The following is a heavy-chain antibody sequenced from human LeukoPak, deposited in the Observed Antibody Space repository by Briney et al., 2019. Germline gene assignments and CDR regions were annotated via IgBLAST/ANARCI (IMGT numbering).Heavy chain of an antibody. CDR1: GYPISSGYY. CDR2: IYHSGST. D-gene: IGHD2/OR15-2a*01. V-gene: IGHV4-38-2*02. Sequence: SETLSLTCTVSGYPISSGYYWSWIRQPPGKGLEWIGSIYHSGSTYYNPSLKSRVTISVDTSKNQFTLKLSSVTAADTAVYYCARDRGLLPFDNWGQGTLVTVSS. J-gene: IGHJ4*02. CDR3: ARDRGLLPFDN.